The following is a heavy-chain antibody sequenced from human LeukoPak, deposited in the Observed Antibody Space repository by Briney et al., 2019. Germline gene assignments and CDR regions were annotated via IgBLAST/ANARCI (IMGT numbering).Heavy chain of an antibody. CDR3: AFLVPELLWGWFDP. D-gene: IGHD2-2*01. CDR1: GYTFTGYY. Sequence: ASVTVSCKASGYTFTGYYMHWVRQAPGQGLEWMGWINPNSGGTNYAQKFQGRVTMTRDTSISTAYMELSRLRSDDTAVYYCAFLVPELLWGWFDPWGQGTLVTVSS. J-gene: IGHJ5*02. V-gene: IGHV1-2*02. CDR2: INPNSGGT.